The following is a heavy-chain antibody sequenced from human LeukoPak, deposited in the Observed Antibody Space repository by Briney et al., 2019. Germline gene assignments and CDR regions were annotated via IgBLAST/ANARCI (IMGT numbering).Heavy chain of an antibody. Sequence: PGGSLRLSCAASGFTFSSYAMSWVRQAPGKGLEWVSAISGSGGSTYYADSVKGRFTISRDNSKNTLYLQMHSLRADDTAVYYCAKLEAASNTGYWGQGTLVTVSS. CDR2: ISGSGGST. J-gene: IGHJ4*02. CDR1: GFTFSSYA. CDR3: AKLEAASNTGY. V-gene: IGHV3-23*01. D-gene: IGHD6-13*01.